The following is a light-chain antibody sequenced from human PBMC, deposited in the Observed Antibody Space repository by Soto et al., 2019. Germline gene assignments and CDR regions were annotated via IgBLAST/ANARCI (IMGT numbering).Light chain of an antibody. CDR2: KAS. J-gene: IGKJ4*01. V-gene: IGKV1-5*03. CDR1: QSIRSW. Sequence: DIQMTQSPSTLSASVGDRVTITCRASQSIRSWLAWYQQKPGNPPKLLIYKASSLESGVPSRFSGSGSGTEFTLTISSLQPDDFATYYCQQYHSYSLTFGGGTKVETK. CDR3: QQYHSYSLT.